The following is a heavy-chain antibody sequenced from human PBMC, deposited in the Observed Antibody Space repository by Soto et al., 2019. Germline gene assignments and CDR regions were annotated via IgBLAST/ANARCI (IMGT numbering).Heavy chain of an antibody. V-gene: IGHV4-38-2*02. D-gene: IGHD6-19*01. Sequence: SEALSLTCNVSGYSVSSGSYWGWIRQPPGKGPEWIASIYHGGTTFYNPSLKSRISISVDTAHNRISLKLRSVTAADTAVYYCARVHVMVVAGSTFDYWGHGTLVTVSS. CDR3: ARVHVMVVAGSTFDY. CDR1: GYSVSSGSY. J-gene: IGHJ4*01. CDR2: IYHGGTT.